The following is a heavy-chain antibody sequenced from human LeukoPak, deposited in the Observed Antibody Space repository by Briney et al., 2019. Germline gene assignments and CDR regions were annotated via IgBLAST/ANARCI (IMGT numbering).Heavy chain of an antibody. V-gene: IGHV3-23*01. Sequence: GGSLRLSCAASGFTFSSYAMTWVRQAPGKGLEWVSTISGSGGSTYYADSVKGRFTISRDNSKNTLYLQMNSLRAEDTAVYYCAKDKLQYYYYMDVWGKGTTVTVSS. CDR3: AKDKLQYYYYMDV. J-gene: IGHJ6*03. CDR1: GFTFSSYA. D-gene: IGHD1-1*01. CDR2: ISGSGGST.